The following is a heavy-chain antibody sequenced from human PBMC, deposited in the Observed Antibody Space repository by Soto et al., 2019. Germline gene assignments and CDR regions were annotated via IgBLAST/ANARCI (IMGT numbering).Heavy chain of an antibody. CDR3: TRDASRDSSARGWFDP. Sequence: GGSLRLSCAASGFTFRSFTMNWVRQAPRKGLEWVSTISSNSAYIYYTDALRGRFTISRDNAKNSLHQQMNSRRAEDTAVYYCTRDASRDSSARGWFDPWGPGTLVTVSS. D-gene: IGHD6-13*01. CDR2: ISSNSAYI. CDR1: GFTFRSFT. V-gene: IGHV3-21*01. J-gene: IGHJ5*02.